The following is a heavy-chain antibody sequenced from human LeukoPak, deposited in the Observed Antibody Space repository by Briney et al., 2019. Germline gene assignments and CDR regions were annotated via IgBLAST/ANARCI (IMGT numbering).Heavy chain of an antibody. V-gene: IGHV4-34*01. CDR1: GGSFSGYY. D-gene: IGHD1-26*01. CDR2: INHSGST. J-gene: IGHJ5*02. CDR3: ARGHSGSNWFDP. Sequence: SETLSLTCAVCGGSFSGYYWSWVRQPPGKGLEWIGEINHSGSTNYDPSLKSRVTISVDTSKNQFSLKLSSVTAADTAVYYCARGHSGSNWFDPWGQGTLVTVSS.